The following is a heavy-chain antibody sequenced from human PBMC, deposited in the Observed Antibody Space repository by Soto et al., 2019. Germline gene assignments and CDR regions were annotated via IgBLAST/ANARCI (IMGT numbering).Heavy chain of an antibody. CDR2: IVVGSGNT. CDR3: ARGFGELNHYYYYMDV. D-gene: IGHD3-10*01. CDR1: GFTFTSSA. Sequence: ASVKVSCKASGFTFTSSAVQCVRQARGQRLEWIGWIVVGSGNTNYAQKFQERVTITRDMSTSTAYMELSRLRSDDTAVYYCARGFGELNHYYYYMDVWGKGTTVTVSS. V-gene: IGHV1-58*01. J-gene: IGHJ6*03.